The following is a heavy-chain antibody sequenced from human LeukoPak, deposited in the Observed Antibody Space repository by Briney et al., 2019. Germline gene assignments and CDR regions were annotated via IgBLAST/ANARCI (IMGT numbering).Heavy chain of an antibody. CDR2: ISGSGGRT. CDR3: ARGLEVSINDFWSGFDY. J-gene: IGHJ4*02. D-gene: IGHD3-3*01. CDR1: GFTFSSYS. Sequence: GGSLRLSCAASGFTFSSYSMSWVRQAPGKGLEWVSVISGSGGRTSYADSVKGRFTVSRDNSKNTLYLQMNSLRAEDTAVYYCARGLEVSINDFWSGFDYWGQGTLVTVSS. V-gene: IGHV3-23*01.